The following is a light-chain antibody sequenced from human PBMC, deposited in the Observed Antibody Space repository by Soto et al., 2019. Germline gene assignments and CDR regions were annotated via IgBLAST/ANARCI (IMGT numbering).Light chain of an antibody. CDR3: ETWDTNTRV. Sequence: QLVLTQSSSASASLGSSVKLTCTLNSGHSSYIIAWHQQQPGKAPRYLMKLEGSGSYNTGSGVPDRFSGSSSGAARYLTISNLQFEDEADYYCETWDTNTRVFGTGTKLTVL. CDR2: LEGSGSY. CDR1: SGHSSYI. J-gene: IGLJ1*01. V-gene: IGLV4-60*02.